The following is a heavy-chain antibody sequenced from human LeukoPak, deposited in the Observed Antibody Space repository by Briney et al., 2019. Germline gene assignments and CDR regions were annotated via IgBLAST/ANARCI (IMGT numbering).Heavy chain of an antibody. D-gene: IGHD6-19*01. CDR3: AMDYSSGPPIDY. CDR2: IYYSGST. Sequence: SETLSLTCTVSGYSISSGYYWGWIRQPPGKGLEWIGSIYYSGSTYYNPSPKSRVTISVDTSKNQFSLKLSSVTAADTAVYYCAMDYSSGPPIDYWGQGTLVTVSS. V-gene: IGHV4-38-2*02. J-gene: IGHJ4*02. CDR1: GYSISSGYY.